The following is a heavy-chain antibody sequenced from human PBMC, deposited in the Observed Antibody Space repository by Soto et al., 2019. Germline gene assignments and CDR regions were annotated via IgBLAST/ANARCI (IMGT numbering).Heavy chain of an antibody. CDR3: TRRYSYGSGKYAVDV. J-gene: IGHJ6*02. CDR1: GGSISSSGSN. V-gene: IGHV4-39*01. CDR2: VSYSGST. Sequence: PSDTLSLTCTVFGGSISSSGSNWGWIRQPPGKGLEWIGTVSYSGSTYYNPSFNSRVAISLDTSKNQFSLNLGSVTATDTALYYCTRRYSYGSGKYAVDVWGHGTTVTVSS. D-gene: IGHD3-10*01.